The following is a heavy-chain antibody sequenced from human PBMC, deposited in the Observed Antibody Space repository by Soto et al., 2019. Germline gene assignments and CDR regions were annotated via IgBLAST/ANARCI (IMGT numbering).Heavy chain of an antibody. Sequence: ASVKVSCKASGYTFTSYDTNWVRQATGQGLEWMGWVNPNSGNTGYAQKFQGRVTMTRNTSISTAYMELSSLRSEDTAVYYCARGGLPTYYYDSSGYYYDSRNWFDPWGQGTLVTSPQ. CDR2: VNPNSGNT. CDR3: ARGGLPTYYYDSSGYYYDSRNWFDP. CDR1: GYTFTSYD. V-gene: IGHV1-8*01. D-gene: IGHD3-22*01. J-gene: IGHJ5*02.